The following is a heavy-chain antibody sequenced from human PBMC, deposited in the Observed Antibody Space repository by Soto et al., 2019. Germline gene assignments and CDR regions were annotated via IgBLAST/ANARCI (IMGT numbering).Heavy chain of an antibody. CDR3: ARDPYSGSYFDYYYYGMDV. V-gene: IGHV1-18*01. D-gene: IGHD1-26*01. Sequence: ASVKVSCTASGYTFTIYGISWVRQAPGQGLEWMGWISAYNGNTNYAQKLQGRVTMTTDTSTSTAYMELRSLRSDDTAVYYCARDPYSGSYFDYYYYGMDVWGQGTTVTVSS. CDR1: GYTFTIYG. J-gene: IGHJ6*02. CDR2: ISAYNGNT.